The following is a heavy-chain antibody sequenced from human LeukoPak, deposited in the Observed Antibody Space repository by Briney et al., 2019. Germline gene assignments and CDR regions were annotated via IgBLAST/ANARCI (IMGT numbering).Heavy chain of an antibody. CDR2: IWYDGSNK. CDR3: ARARVWLGGNWFDP. CDR1: GFTFSSYG. D-gene: IGHD1-26*01. J-gene: IGHJ5*02. V-gene: IGHV3-33*01. Sequence: GGSLRLSCVASGFTFSSYGMHWVRQAPGKGLEWVAVIWYDGSNKYYADSVKGRFTISRDNSKNTLYLQMNSLRAEDTAVYYCARARVWLGGNWFDPWGQGTLVTVSS.